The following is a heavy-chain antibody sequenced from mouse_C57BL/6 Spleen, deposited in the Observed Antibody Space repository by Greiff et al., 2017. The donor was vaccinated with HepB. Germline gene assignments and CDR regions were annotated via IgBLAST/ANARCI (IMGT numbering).Heavy chain of an antibody. CDR1: GFTFSDYG. V-gene: IGHV5-17*01. Sequence: EVKLVESGGGLVKPGGSLKLSCAASGFTFSDYGMHWVRQAPEKGLEWVAYISSGSSTIYYADTVKGRFTISRDNAKNTLFLQMTSLRSEDTAMYYCANRDYGSSYAMDYWGQGTSVTVSS. D-gene: IGHD1-1*01. CDR3: ANRDYGSSYAMDY. CDR2: ISSGSSTI. J-gene: IGHJ4*01.